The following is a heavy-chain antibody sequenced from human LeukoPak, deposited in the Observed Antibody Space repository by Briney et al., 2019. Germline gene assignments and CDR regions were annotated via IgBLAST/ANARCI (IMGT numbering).Heavy chain of an antibody. D-gene: IGHD4-23*01. J-gene: IGHJ5*02. Sequence: GESLKISCKGSGYSFTSYWIGWVRQMPGKGLEWMGIIYPGDSDTRYSLSFQGQVTISADKSISTAYLQWSSLKASDTAMYYCARHIGGDYGGRNSWFDPWGQGTLVTVSS. CDR1: GYSFTSYW. CDR2: IYPGDSDT. V-gene: IGHV5-51*01. CDR3: ARHIGGDYGGRNSWFDP.